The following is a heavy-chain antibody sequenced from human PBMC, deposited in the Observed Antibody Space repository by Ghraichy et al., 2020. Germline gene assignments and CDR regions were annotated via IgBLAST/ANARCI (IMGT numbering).Heavy chain of an antibody. CDR2: IRSKSYGETR. J-gene: IGHJ5*02. V-gene: IGHV3-49*03. CDR3: TSYYYDRSGYNWGWFDP. CDR1: GFTFGDYD. D-gene: IGHD3-22*01. Sequence: GGSLRLSCTASGFTFGDYDMSWFRQAPGKGLEWVGFIRSKSYGETRQYAASVKGRFTISRDDSKSIAYLQMNSLKIEDTAVYYCTSYYYDRSGYNWGWFDPWGQGTLVTVSS.